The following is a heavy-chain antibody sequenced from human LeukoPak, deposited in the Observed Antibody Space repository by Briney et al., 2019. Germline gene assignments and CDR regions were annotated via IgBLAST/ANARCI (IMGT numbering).Heavy chain of an antibody. CDR1: GFTFSSYS. J-gene: IGHJ4*02. D-gene: IGHD3-9*01. Sequence: GGSLRLSCAASGFTFSSYSMNWVRQAPGKGPEWVSAISGSGGSTYYADSVKGRFTISRDNSKNTLYLQMNSLRAEDTAVYYCAIHAAGYYPLYFDYWGQGTLVTVSS. CDR3: AIHAAGYYPLYFDY. CDR2: ISGSGGST. V-gene: IGHV3-23*01.